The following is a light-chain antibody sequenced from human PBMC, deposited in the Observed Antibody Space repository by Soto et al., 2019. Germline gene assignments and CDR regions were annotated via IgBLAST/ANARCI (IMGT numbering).Light chain of an antibody. V-gene: IGKV1-5*03. CDR1: QSFSTW. CDR2: KAS. J-gene: IGKJ5*01. Sequence: DIQMTQSPSTLSASVGDRVTLTCRASQSFSTWLAWYQQKPGSAPNLLIYKASSLERGVPSRFSGGGSGTEFTLTISSLQPDDFATYYCQQYNVVPITFGQGTRLEI. CDR3: QQYNVVPIT.